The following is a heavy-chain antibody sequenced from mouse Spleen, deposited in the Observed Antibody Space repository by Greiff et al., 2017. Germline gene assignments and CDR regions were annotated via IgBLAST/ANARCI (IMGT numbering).Heavy chain of an antibody. J-gene: IGHJ4*01. CDR2: IRNKANGYTT. CDR1: GFTFTDYY. Sequence: EVKVVESGGGLVQPGGSLGLSCATSGFTFTDYYMSWVRQPPGKALEWLGFIRNKANGYTTEYSASVKGRFTISRDNSQSILYLQMNTLRAEDSATYYCARRAYAMDYWGQGTSVTVSS. CDR3: ARRAYAMDY. V-gene: IGHV7-3*02. D-gene: IGHD3-3*01.